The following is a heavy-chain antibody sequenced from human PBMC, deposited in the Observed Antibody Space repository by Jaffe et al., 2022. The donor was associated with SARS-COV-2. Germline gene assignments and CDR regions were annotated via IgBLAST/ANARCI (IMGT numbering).Heavy chain of an antibody. CDR2: IYPDDSDT. CDR1: AYSFTSYW. D-gene: IGHD2-21*01. V-gene: IGHV5-51*01. CDR3: ARVLLPNAFHI. Sequence: EVQLVQSGAEVKKPGESLKISCKGSAYSFTSYWIGWVRQMSGKGLEWVGNIYPDDSDTRYSPSFQGQVTISADRSINTAYLQWSSLKASDSAMYYCARVLLPNAFHIWGQGTMVTVSS. J-gene: IGHJ3*02.